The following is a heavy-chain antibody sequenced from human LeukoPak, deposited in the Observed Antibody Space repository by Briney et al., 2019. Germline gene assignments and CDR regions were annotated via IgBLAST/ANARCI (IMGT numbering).Heavy chain of an antibody. CDR1: GGSISSSSYY. D-gene: IGHD5-18*01. Sequence: PSETLSLTCTVSGGSISSSSYYWGWLRQPPGKGLEWIGTIYYSGITYYSPSLKSRVTISVDTSKNQFSLKLSSVTAADTAVYYCARTATSYSYGYLGDWGQGTLVTVSS. CDR2: IYYSGIT. J-gene: IGHJ4*02. CDR3: ARTATSYSYGYLGD. V-gene: IGHV4-39*01.